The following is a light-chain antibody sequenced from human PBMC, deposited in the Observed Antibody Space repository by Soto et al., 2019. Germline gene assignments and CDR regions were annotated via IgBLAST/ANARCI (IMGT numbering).Light chain of an antibody. CDR1: SSDVGGYNY. J-gene: IGLJ2*01. V-gene: IGLV2-8*01. CDR2: EVS. CDR3: RSYAGNINFAV. Sequence: QSALTQPPSASGSPGQSVTISCTGTSSDVGGYNYVSWYQQHPGKAPKLMIYEVSKRPSGVPDRFSGSKSGNTASLTVSGLQAEDEADYYCRSYAGNINFAVFGGGTKVTVL.